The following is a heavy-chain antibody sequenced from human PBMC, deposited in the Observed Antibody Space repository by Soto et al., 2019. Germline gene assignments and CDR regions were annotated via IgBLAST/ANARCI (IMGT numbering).Heavy chain of an antibody. CDR3: ARGKNPLYSRKPMGVFDP. D-gene: IGHD2-8*01. CDR2: INHSGST. J-gene: IGHJ5*02. V-gene: IGHV4-34*01. Sequence: QVQLQQWGAGLLKPSETLSLTCAVYGGSFSGYYWSWIRQPPGKGLEWIGEINHSGSTNYNPSLKSRVTISVDTSKNQFSLKLSSVTAADTAVYYCARGKNPLYSRKPMGVFDPWGQGTLVTVSS. CDR1: GGSFSGYY.